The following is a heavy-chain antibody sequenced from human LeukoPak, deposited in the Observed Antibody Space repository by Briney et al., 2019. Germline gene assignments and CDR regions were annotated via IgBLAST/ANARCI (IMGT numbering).Heavy chain of an antibody. D-gene: IGHD6-19*01. CDR1: GGSISSYY. V-gene: IGHV4-4*07. Sequence: SETLSLTCTVSGGSISSYYWSWIRQPAGKGLEWIAQIHTSGSTNFNPSLKSRVSISMDTPNNQFSLMISSVTAADTAIYYCAGRGLSTGWTFDYWGHGTLVTVSS. CDR2: IHTSGST. J-gene: IGHJ4*01. CDR3: AGRGLSTGWTFDY.